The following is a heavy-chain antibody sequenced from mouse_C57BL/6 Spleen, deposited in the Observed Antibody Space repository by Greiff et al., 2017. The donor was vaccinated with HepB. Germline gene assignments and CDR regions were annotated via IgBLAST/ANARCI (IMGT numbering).Heavy chain of an antibody. J-gene: IGHJ4*01. CDR2: IHPNSGST. D-gene: IGHD2-4*01. V-gene: IGHV1-64*01. Sequence: QVQLQQPGAELVKPGASVKLSCKASGYTFTSYWMHWVKQRPGQGLEWIGMIHPNSGSTNYNEKFKSKATLTVDKSSSTAYMQLSSLTSEDSAVYYCARCPTMITTGAMDYWGQGTSVTVSS. CDR3: ARCPTMITTGAMDY. CDR1: GYTFTSYW.